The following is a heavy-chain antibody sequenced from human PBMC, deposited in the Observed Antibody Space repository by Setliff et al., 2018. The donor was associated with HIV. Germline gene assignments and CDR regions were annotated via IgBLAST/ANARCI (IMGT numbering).Heavy chain of an antibody. CDR1: GYTFTSYG. V-gene: IGHV1-18*01. Sequence: ASVKVSCKASGYTFTSYGISWVRQAPGQGLEWMGWINAYNGNTNYAQKLQGRVTMTTDTSTSTAYMELRSLRSDDTAVYYCARGEMHYYGSGTFNFWGQGTLVTVSS. D-gene: IGHD3-10*01. J-gene: IGHJ4*02. CDR2: INAYNGNT. CDR3: ARGEMHYYGSGTFNF.